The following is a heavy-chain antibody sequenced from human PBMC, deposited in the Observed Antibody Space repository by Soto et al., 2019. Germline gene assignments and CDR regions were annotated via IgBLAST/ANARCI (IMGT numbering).Heavy chain of an antibody. CDR1: GFTFGNAG. Sequence: GGSLRLSCAASGFTFGNAGMNWVRQAPGKGLEWVGLIRSKTDGGTTDYAAPVKGRFTISRDDSKSIAYLQMNSLKTEDTAVYYCTRGRVRGVIIWAYWGQGTLVTVSS. D-gene: IGHD3-10*01. CDR2: IRSKTDGGTT. CDR3: TRGRVRGVIIWAY. V-gene: IGHV3-15*07. J-gene: IGHJ4*02.